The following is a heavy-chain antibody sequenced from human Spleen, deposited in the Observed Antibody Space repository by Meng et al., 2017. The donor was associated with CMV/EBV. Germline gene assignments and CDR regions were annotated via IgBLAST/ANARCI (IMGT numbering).Heavy chain of an antibody. D-gene: IGHD3-10*01. J-gene: IGHJ5*02. CDR2: IRYDGSNK. V-gene: IGHV3-30*02. Sequence: GESLKISCAASGFTFSSYGMHWVRQAPGKGLEWVAFIRYDGSNKYYADSVKGRFTISRDNSKNTLYLQMNSLRAEDTAVYYCARGVIRGVIENWFDPWGQGTLVTVSS. CDR3: ARGVIRGVIENWFDP. CDR1: GFTFSSYG.